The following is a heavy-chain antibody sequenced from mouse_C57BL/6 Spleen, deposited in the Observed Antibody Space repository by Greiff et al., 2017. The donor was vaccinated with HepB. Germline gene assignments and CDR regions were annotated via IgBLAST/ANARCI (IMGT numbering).Heavy chain of an antibody. CDR1: GYTFTSYW. CDR3: ARDYYDYDRGMDY. V-gene: IGHV1-69*01. D-gene: IGHD2-4*01. CDR2: IDPSDSYT. J-gene: IGHJ4*01. Sequence: QVQLQQPGAELVMPGASVKLSCKASGYTFTSYWMHWVKQRPGQGLEWIGEIDPSDSYTNYNQKFKGKSTLTVDKSSSTAYMQLSSLTSEDSAVYYCARDYYDYDRGMDYWGQGTSVTVSS.